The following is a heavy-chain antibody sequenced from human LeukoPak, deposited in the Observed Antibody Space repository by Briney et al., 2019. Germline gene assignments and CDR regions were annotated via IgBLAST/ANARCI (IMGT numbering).Heavy chain of an antibody. J-gene: IGHJ4*02. CDR3: AKVHRIGPAAPWYFDY. D-gene: IGHD2-2*01. Sequence: GGSLRLSCAASGFTVSSNYMSWVRQAPGKGLEWVSVIYSGGSTYYADSVKGRFTISRDNSKNTLYLQMNSLRAEDTAVYYCAKVHRIGPAAPWYFDYWGQGTLVTVSS. V-gene: IGHV3-53*01. CDR2: IYSGGST. CDR1: GFTVSSNY.